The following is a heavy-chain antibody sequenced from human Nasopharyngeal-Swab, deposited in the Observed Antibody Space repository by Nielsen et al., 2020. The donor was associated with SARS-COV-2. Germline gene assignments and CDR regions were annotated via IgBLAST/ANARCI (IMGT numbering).Heavy chain of an antibody. V-gene: IGHV1-58*02. CDR1: GFTFTSSA. D-gene: IGHD3-22*01. Sequence: SVKVSCKASGFTFTSSAMQWVRQARGQRLEWIGWIVVGSGNTNYAQKFQERVTITRDMSTSTAYMELSSLRSEDTAVYYCARARFGVYYDSSGSRDAFDIWGQGTMVTVSS. J-gene: IGHJ3*02. CDR2: IVVGSGNT. CDR3: ARARFGVYYDSSGSRDAFDI.